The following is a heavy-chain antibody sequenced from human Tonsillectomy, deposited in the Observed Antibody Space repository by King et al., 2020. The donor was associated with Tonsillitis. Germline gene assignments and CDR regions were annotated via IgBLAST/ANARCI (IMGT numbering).Heavy chain of an antibody. Sequence: VQLVESGAEVKKPGASVKVSCKASVYTFPIYDITWVRQAPGQVLEWMGRTTAYSGNTNYAQKLQGRVTMTTDTSTSTAYMELRSLRFDDTAVYYCARLVGEMATIPSPPDFWGQGTLVTVSS. CDR2: TTAYSGNT. J-gene: IGHJ4*02. CDR1: VYTFPIYD. D-gene: IGHD5-24*01. V-gene: IGHV1-18*01. CDR3: ARLVGEMATIPSPPDF.